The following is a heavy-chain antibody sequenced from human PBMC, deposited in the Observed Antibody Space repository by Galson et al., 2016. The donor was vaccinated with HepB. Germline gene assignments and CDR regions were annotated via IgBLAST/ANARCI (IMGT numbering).Heavy chain of an antibody. Sequence: SETLSLTCTVSGGSIRSGTFFWGWIRQPPGKGLEWIGSIFYSGSTYYNPSLKSRVTMSVDTSKNKFSLKLTSVTAADTAVYYCARLGGVEYWGQGILVAVSS. CDR3: ARLGGVEY. D-gene: IGHD3-10*01. J-gene: IGHJ4*02. V-gene: IGHV4-39*01. CDR2: IFYSGST. CDR1: GGSIRSGTFF.